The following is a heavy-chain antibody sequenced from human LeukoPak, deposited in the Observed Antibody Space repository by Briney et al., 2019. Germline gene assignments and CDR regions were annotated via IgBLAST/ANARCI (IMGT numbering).Heavy chain of an antibody. Sequence: PGRSLRLSCAASGFTFSSYGMHWVRQAPGKGLEWVAVIWYDGSNKYYADSVKGRFTISRDNSKNTLYLQMNSLRAEDTAVYYCAKDPLYSSRNWFDPWGQGTLVTVSS. J-gene: IGHJ5*02. CDR1: GFTFSSYG. V-gene: IGHV3-33*06. CDR2: IWYDGSNK. CDR3: AKDPLYSSRNWFDP. D-gene: IGHD6-13*01.